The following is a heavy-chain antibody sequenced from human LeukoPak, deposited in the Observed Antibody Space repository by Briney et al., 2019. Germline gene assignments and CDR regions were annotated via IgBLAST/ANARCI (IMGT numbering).Heavy chain of an antibody. CDR3: ARIRPGLVEPYYFDY. CDR2: IYYSGST. V-gene: IGHV4-4*01. D-gene: IGHD2-8*02. Sequence: GSLRLSCAASGFTFSNAWMSWVRQAPGKGLEWIGNIYYSGSTYYNPSLKSRVTLSIDTSKNQFSLRLSSVTAADTAVYFCARIRPGLVEPYYFDYWGQGTLLTVSS. J-gene: IGHJ4*02. CDR1: GFTFSNAW.